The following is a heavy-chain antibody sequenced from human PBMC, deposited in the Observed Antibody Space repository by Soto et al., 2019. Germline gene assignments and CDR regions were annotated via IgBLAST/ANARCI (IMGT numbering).Heavy chain of an antibody. D-gene: IGHD5-18*01. V-gene: IGHV3-9*01. CDR3: AKGGYSYGFLVSNYYYYGMDV. CDR2: ISWNSGSI. CDR1: GFTFDDYA. Sequence: GGSLRLSCAASGFTFDDYAMHWVRQAPGKGLEWVSGISWNSGSIGYADSVKGRFTISRDNAKNSLYLQMNSLRAEDTALYYCAKGGYSYGFLVSNYYYYGMDVWGQGTTVTVSS. J-gene: IGHJ6*02.